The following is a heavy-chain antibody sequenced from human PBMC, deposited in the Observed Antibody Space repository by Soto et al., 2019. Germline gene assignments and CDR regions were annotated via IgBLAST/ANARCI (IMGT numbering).Heavy chain of an antibody. J-gene: IGHJ6*01. CDR3: ARSPNYYYYGFDV. Sequence: SETLSLTFTVSGGSVSSGDYFWSWLRQSPGKRLEWIAYIYYSGSTNDNPSLKSRATISVDTSKSQVSLTLTSMTAADAALYYCARSPNYYYYGFDVRGQGTAATVYS. V-gene: IGHV4-61*08. CDR2: IYYSGST. CDR1: GGSVSSGDYF. D-gene: IGHD3-10*01.